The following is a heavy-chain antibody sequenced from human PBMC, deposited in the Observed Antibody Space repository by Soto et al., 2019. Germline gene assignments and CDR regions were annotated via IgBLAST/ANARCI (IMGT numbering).Heavy chain of an antibody. D-gene: IGHD3-10*01. CDR2: IFRSGTA. J-gene: IGHJ4*02. Sequence: NPSETLSLTCVVSGASISSNDWWNWVRQSPGKGLEWIGEIFRSGTANYNPSLQSRLTMSLDKSKNQFSLKLTSVTAADTAVYFCARGLLWFGEWPYLDSWGQGALVTVSS. CDR1: GASISSNDW. V-gene: IGHV4-4*02. CDR3: ARGLLWFGEWPYLDS.